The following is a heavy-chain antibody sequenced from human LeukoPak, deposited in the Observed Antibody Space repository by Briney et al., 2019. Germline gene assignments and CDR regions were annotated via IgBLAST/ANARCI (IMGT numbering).Heavy chain of an antibody. Sequence: GGSLRLSCAASGFTFSDYSMNWVRQAPGKGLEWVSSISSSSIYIYYSDSVKGRFTISRDNAKNSLYLQMNSLRAEDTAVYYCAMKAVPRPRLYDAFDFWGQGTVVTVSS. CDR3: AMKAVPRPRLYDAFDF. CDR2: ISSSSIYI. CDR1: GFTFSDYS. V-gene: IGHV3-21*01. D-gene: IGHD2-2*02. J-gene: IGHJ3*01.